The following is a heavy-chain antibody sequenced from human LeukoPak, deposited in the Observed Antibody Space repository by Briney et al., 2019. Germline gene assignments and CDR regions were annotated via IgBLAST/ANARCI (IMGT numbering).Heavy chain of an antibody. CDR3: AAPVHYYDSSGYHYYFDY. CDR1: GYIFTGYY. D-gene: IGHD3-22*01. CDR2: INPNTGGT. Sequence: ASVKVSCKTSGYIFTGYYIHWVRQAPGQGLEWMGWINPNTGGTNYAQDFQGRVTMTRDTYVTTAYMELRSLRSDDTAVYYCAAPVHYYDSSGYHYYFDYWGQGTLVTVSS. V-gene: IGHV1-2*02. J-gene: IGHJ4*02.